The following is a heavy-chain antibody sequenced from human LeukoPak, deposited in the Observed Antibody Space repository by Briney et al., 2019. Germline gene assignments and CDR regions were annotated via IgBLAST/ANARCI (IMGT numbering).Heavy chain of an antibody. CDR1: GFTFTSSA. J-gene: IGHJ6*02. V-gene: IGHV1-58*01. Sequence: SVKVSCKASGFTFTSSAVQWVRQARGQRLEWIGWIVVGSGNTNYAQKFQERVTITRDMSTSTAYMELSSLRSEDTAVCYCAALRRDLTGRTAYYYYGMDVWGQGTTVTVSS. CDR3: AALRRDLTGRTAYYYYGMDV. D-gene: IGHD3-9*01. CDR2: IVVGSGNT.